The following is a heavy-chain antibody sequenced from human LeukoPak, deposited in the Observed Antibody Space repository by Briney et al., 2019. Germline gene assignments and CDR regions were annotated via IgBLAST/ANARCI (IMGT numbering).Heavy chain of an antibody. D-gene: IGHD2-2*03. CDR1: GFTFSSYG. Sequence: GTSLRLSCAASGFTFSSYGMHWVRQAPGKGLEWVAVISYDGSNKYYADSVKGRFTISRDNSKNTLYLQMNSLRAEDTAVYYWAKKSLGLWGQGTLVTVSS. J-gene: IGHJ4*02. CDR2: ISYDGSNK. V-gene: IGHV3-30*18. CDR3: AKKSLGL.